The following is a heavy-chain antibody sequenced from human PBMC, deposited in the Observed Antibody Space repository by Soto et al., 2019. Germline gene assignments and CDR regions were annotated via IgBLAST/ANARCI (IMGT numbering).Heavy chain of an antibody. D-gene: IGHD3-3*01. CDR3: ARGRSYDFWSGYYQPPPY. J-gene: IGHJ4*02. V-gene: IGHV1-8*01. CDR2: MNPNSGNT. CDR1: GYTYTSYY. Sequence: GXSVKVTLKAPGYTYTSYYINLLRHSTGQGLEWMGWMNPNSGNTGYAQKFQGRVTMTRNTSISTAYMELSSLRSEDTPVYYCARGRSYDFWSGYYQPPPYWGQGTLVTVSS.